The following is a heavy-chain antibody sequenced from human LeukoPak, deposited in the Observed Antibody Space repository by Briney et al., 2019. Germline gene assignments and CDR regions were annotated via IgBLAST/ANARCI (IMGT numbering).Heavy chain of an antibody. CDR1: GFTFSSYS. CDR2: ICSSSSYI. J-gene: IGHJ4*02. V-gene: IGHV3-21*01. D-gene: IGHD1-26*01. CDR3: ASIYSGSYPFVDY. Sequence: GGSLRLSCAASGFTFSSYSMNWVRQAPGKGLEWVSSICSSSSYIYYADSVKGRFTISRDNAKNSLSLQMNSLRAEDTAVYYCASIYSGSYPFVDYWGQGTLVTVPS.